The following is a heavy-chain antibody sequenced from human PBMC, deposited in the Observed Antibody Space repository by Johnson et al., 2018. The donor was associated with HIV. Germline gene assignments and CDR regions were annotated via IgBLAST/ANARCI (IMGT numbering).Heavy chain of an antibody. J-gene: IGHJ3*02. CDR2: TSYDGSNK. Sequence: QVQLVESGGGVVQPGRSLRLSCAASGFAFSNFGMHWVRQAPGKGLEWVAVTSYDGSNKYYADSVKGRFTISRDNSKNTLYLQMNSLRAEDTAVYYCAREGRRDAFDIWGQGTMVTVSS. CDR3: AREGRRDAFDI. CDR1: GFAFSNFG. V-gene: IGHV3-30*03.